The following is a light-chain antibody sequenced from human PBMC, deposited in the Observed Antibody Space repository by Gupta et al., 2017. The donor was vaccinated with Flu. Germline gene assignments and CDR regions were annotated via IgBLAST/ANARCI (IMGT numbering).Light chain of an antibody. Sequence: SITIACHGTSSDVGGYNYVSYNQHHPGKSPKLVIYDVNRRPSGVSNRFSGSQSVNTASLTISERQAEDEADYYCGSDTTSTTGVFGAGTKVTVL. CDR2: DVN. CDR1: SSDVGGYNY. J-gene: IGLJ1*01. V-gene: IGLV2-14*03. CDR3: GSDTTSTTGV.